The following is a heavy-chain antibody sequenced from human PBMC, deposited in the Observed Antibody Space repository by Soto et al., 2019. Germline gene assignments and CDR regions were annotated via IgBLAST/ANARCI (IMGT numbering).Heavy chain of an antibody. CDR3: VKDMGQAAVGIRYPYGLDV. Sequence: TVGSLRLSCSGSGFTVSSFGMHWVRQAPGKGLEHVSTLSSNGIGTYYADSVKGRFTFSRDTSKNTLYLQMSSLGTEDTAVYYCVKDMGQAAVGIRYPYGLDVWGLGTTVTVSS. V-gene: IGHV3-64D*06. CDR1: GFTVSSFG. CDR2: LSSNGIGT. D-gene: IGHD6-13*01. J-gene: IGHJ6*02.